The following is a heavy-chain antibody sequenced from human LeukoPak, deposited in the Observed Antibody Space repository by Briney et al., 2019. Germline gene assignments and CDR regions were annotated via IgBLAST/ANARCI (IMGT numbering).Heavy chain of an antibody. D-gene: IGHD3-22*01. CDR3: ASLPYYYVSSVPDAFDL. V-gene: IGHV4-34*01. Sequence: SETLSLTCAVSGGSFSGYYWSWIRQPPGKGLEWIGEINHSGSTNYKPSLKSRVTISVDTSKNQFSLKLSSVTAADTAVYYCASLPYYYVSSVPDAFDLWGQGTMVTVSS. CDR2: INHSGST. CDR1: GGSFSGYY. J-gene: IGHJ3*01.